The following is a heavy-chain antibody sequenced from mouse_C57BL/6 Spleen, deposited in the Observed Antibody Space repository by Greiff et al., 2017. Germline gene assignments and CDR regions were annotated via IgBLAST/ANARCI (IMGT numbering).Heavy chain of an antibody. D-gene: IGHD1-1*01. CDR2: IDPSDSET. CDR1: GYTFTSYW. Sequence: VQLQQPGAELVRPGSSVKLSCKASGYTFTSYWMHWVKQRPIQGLEWIGNIDPSDSETHYNQKFKDKATLTVDKSSSTAYMQRSSLTSEEAAVYDGARGKLTKVGETDEVEEWGKG. J-gene: IGHJ1*03. CDR3: ARGKLTKVGETDEVEE. V-gene: IGHV1-52*01.